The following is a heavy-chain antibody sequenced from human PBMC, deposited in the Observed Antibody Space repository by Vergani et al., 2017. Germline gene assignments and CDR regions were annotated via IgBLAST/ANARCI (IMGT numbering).Heavy chain of an antibody. Sequence: EVQLVQSGAEVKKPGESLKISCKGSGYSFTSYWIGWVRQMPGKGLEWMGRIDPSDSYTNYSPSFQGHVTISADKSISTAYLQWSSLKASDTAMYYCARLTMVRGVKYYYYMDVWGKGTTVTVSS. CDR2: IDPSDSYT. D-gene: IGHD3-10*01. V-gene: IGHV5-10-1*01. CDR3: ARLTMVRGVKYYYYMDV. CDR1: GYSFTSYW. J-gene: IGHJ6*03.